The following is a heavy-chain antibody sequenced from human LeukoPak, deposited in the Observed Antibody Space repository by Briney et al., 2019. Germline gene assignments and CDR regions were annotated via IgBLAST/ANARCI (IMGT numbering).Heavy chain of an antibody. D-gene: IGHD2-2*01. Sequence: SETLSLTCTVSGGSISSYYWSWIRQPPGKGLEWIGYISYSGSTNYNPSLKSRVTISVDTSKNQFSLKLSSVTAADTAVYYCASTYVVVPANDAFDIWGQGTMVTVSS. CDR2: ISYSGST. CDR3: ASTYVVVPANDAFDI. J-gene: IGHJ3*02. V-gene: IGHV4-59*08. CDR1: GGSISSYY.